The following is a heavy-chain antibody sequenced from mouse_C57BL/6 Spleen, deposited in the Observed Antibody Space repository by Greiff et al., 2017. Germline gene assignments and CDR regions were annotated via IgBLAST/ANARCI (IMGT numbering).Heavy chain of an antibody. J-gene: IGHJ3*01. D-gene: IGHD3-3*01. CDR1: GYTFTDYE. CDR2: IDPETGGT. CDR3: TRYLGRRAAWFAY. V-gene: IGHV1-15*01. Sequence: QVQLQQSGAELVRPGASVTLSCKASGYTFTDYEMHWVKQTPVHGLEWIGAIDPETGGTAYNQKFKGKAILTADKSSSTAYMELRSLTSEDSAVYYCTRYLGRRAAWFAYWGQGTLVTVSA.